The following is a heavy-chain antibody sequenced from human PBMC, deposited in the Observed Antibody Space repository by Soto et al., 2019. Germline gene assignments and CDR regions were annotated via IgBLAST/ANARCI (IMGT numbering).Heavy chain of an antibody. V-gene: IGHV3-30*03. CDR2: ISYDESNK. Sequence: QVQLVESGGGVVQPGRSLRLSCAASGFAFSSYVMHLVRRAPGKGLVWVAVISYDESNKYYADSVKGRFTISRDNSKNTLYLQTNSLRAEDTAVYYCDRPGRDFWSGRYYFAYWGKGTLASFSS. J-gene: IGHJ4*02. D-gene: IGHD3-3*01. CDR3: DRPGRDFWSGRYYFAY. CDR1: GFAFSSYV.